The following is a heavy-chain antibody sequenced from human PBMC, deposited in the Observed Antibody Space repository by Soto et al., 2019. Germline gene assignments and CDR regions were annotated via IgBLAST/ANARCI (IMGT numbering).Heavy chain of an antibody. CDR2: IIPIFGTA. CDR1: GGTFSSYA. CDR3: ARGYCSSTSCPGANY. V-gene: IGHV1-69*06. J-gene: IGHJ4*02. Sequence: QVQLVQSGAEVKKPGSSVKVSCKASGGTFSSYAISWVRQAPGQGLEWLGGIIPIFGTANYAQNFQGRVTITADKSTSTAYMELRSLRSEDTAVYYCARGYCSSTSCPGANYWCQGTLVTVSS. D-gene: IGHD2-2*01.